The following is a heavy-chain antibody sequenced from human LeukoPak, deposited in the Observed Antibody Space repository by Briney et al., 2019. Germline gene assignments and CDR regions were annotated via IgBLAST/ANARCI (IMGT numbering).Heavy chain of an antibody. CDR1: VAPTSSYH. J-gene: IGHJ6*03. V-gene: IGHV4-59*01. CDR2: TYSMGST. CDR3: ARAPPRWRSYGSYYYYYMDV. D-gene: IGHD5-18*01. Sequence: PSETLSLTCTAPVAPTSSYHWTWTRHPPGKGLEGIGYTYSMGSTNYNPSLKSRVTISVDTSKNQFSLKLSSVTAADTAVYYCARAPPRWRSYGSYYYYYMDVWGKGTTVTVSS.